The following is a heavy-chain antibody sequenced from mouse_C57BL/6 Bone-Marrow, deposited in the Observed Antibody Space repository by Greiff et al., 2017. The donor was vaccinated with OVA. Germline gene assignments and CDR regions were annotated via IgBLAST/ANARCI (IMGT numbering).Heavy chain of an antibody. CDR2: IYPGGGYT. V-gene: IGHV1-63*01. CDR1: GYTFTNYW. J-gene: IGHJ4*01. Sequence: VQLQQSGAELVRPGTSVKMSCKASGYTFTNYWIGWAKQRPGHGLEWIGDIYPGGGYTKYNEKFKGKATLTADKSSSTAYMQFSSLTSEDSAIYYCARGNYDYDYAMYYWGQGTSVTVSS. D-gene: IGHD2-4*01. CDR3: ARGNYDYDYAMYY.